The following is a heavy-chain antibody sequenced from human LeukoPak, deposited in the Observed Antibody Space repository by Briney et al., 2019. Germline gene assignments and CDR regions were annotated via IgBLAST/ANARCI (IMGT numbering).Heavy chain of an antibody. CDR3: ARDGTTEEKATIAPYYYGMDV. Sequence: GGSLRLSCAASGFTFSSYGMSWVRQTPGKGLEWVAVIWYDGSNKHYAGSVQGRFRISRDNSKNTLYLQMDRLRAGDTAVYYCARDGTTEEKATIAPYYYGMDVWGQGTTVTVSS. V-gene: IGHV3-33*08. D-gene: IGHD1-1*01. CDR2: IWYDGSNK. CDR1: GFTFSSYG. J-gene: IGHJ6*02.